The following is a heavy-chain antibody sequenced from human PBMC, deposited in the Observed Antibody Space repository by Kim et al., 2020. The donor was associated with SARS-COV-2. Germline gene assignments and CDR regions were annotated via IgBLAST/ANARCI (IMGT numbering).Heavy chain of an antibody. J-gene: IGHJ4*02. CDR3: ARAPLGYFDY. CDR2: TI. V-gene: IGHV3-48*02. Sequence: TIYYADTVKGRFTISRDNAKNSLYLQMNSLRDEDTAVYYCARAPLGYFDYWGQGTLVTVSS.